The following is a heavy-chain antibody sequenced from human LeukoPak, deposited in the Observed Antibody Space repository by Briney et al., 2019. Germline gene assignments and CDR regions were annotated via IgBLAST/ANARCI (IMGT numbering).Heavy chain of an antibody. CDR1: GYTFTGYY. CDR3: ARIGGDYYYYMDV. J-gene: IGHJ6*03. D-gene: IGHD3-16*01. CDR2: INPNSGGT. V-gene: IGHV1-2*02. Sequence: ASVRVSCKASGYTFTGYYMHWVRQAPGQGLEWMGWINPNSGGTNYAQKFQGRVTMTRDTSISTAYMELSRLRSDDTAVYYCARIGGDYYYYMDVWGKGTTVTISS.